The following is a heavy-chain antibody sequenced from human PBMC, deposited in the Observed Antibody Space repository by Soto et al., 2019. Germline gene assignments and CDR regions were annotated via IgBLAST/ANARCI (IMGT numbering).Heavy chain of an antibody. CDR2: IIPILDIP. CDR1: GGTFSRYT. Sequence: GASVKVSCKASGGTFSRYTFTWVRQAPGQGLEWMGRIIPILDIPNYAQNFQGRVTITADKSTSTAYMELRSLRSDDTAVYYCARDPYHVLMVNAPNLYGMDVWGQGTTVTVSS. CDR3: ARDPYHVLMVNAPNLYGMDV. J-gene: IGHJ6*02. V-gene: IGHV1-69*04. D-gene: IGHD2-8*01.